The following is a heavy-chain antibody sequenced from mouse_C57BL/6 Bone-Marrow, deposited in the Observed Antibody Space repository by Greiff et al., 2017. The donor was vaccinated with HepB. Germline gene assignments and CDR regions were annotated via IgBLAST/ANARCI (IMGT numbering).Heavy chain of an antibody. D-gene: IGHD2-2*01. J-gene: IGHJ3*01. CDR2: IYPGDGDT. Sequence: VQLQESGAELVKPGASVKISCKASGYAFSSYWMNWVKQRPGKGLEWIGQIYPGDGDTNYNGKFKGKATLTADKSSSTAYMQLSSLTSEDSAVYFCARGGPLRGYDIGFAYWGQGTLVTVSA. CDR3: ARGGPLRGYDIGFAY. CDR1: GYAFSSYW. V-gene: IGHV1-80*01.